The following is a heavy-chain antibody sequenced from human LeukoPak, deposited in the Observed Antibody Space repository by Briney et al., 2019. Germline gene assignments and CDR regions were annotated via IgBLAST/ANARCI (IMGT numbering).Heavy chain of an antibody. V-gene: IGHV5-51*01. Sequence: GESLKISCKGSGYSFTTYWIGWVRQMPGKGLEWMGIIYPGDSDTRYSPSFQGQVTISADKSISTAYLQWSSLKASDTAMYFCARQGDGYNYFSWFDPWGQGTLVTVSS. CDR2: IYPGDSDT. D-gene: IGHD5-24*01. J-gene: IGHJ5*02. CDR1: GYSFTTYW. CDR3: ARQGDGYNYFSWFDP.